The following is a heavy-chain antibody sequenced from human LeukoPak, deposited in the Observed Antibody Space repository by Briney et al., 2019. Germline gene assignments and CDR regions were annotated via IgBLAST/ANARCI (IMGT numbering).Heavy chain of an antibody. CDR3: ARVGDPPLGGDAFDI. CDR2: INHSGST. J-gene: IGHJ3*02. CDR1: GGSFSGYY. Sequence: ASETLSLTCAVYGGSFSGYYWSWIRQPPGKGLEWIGEINHSGSTNYNPSLKSRVTISVDTSKSQFSLKLSSVTAADTAVYYCARVGDPPLGGDAFDIWGQGTMVTVSS. V-gene: IGHV4-34*01. D-gene: IGHD3-16*01.